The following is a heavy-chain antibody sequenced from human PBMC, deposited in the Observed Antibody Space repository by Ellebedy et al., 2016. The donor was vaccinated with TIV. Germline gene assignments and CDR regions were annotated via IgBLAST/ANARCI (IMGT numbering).Heavy chain of an antibody. CDR3: ARLRAAIPGTRHLGWYFDV. J-gene: IGHJ2*01. CDR2: TYPGDSDT. Sequence: GESLKISCHVSGYIFTNYWIGWVRQRPGEGLEWMGITYPGDSDTRYSSSFQGQVTVSADKSINTAYLQWGGLKASDNAIYYCARLRAAIPGTRHLGWYFDVWGRGTLVTVSS. D-gene: IGHD1-1*01. CDR1: GYIFTNYW. V-gene: IGHV5-51*01.